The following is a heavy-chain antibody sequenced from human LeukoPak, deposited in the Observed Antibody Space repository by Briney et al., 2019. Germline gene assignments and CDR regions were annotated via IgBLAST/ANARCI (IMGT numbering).Heavy chain of an antibody. CDR2: IYSGGRA. Sequence: GGSLRLSCALSGFIASSNYMTWVRQAPGTGLEWVSVIYSGGRAYYADSVKGRFTTSRDNSKNTLYLQMNSLRAEDTAVYYCARAPDGYEAFDIWGQGTMVTVSS. CDR3: ARAPDGYEAFDI. J-gene: IGHJ3*02. V-gene: IGHV3-66*01. CDR1: GFIASSNY. D-gene: IGHD3-22*01.